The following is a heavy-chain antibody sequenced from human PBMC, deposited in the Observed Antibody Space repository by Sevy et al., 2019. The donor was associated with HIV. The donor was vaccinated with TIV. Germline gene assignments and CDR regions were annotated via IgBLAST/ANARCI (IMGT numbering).Heavy chain of an antibody. V-gene: IGHV4-31*03. Sequence: SETLSLTCTVSGGPMRSSGHYWTWIRQHPGKGLELVGYSYYSGSTYYNPSLKSRLAISIDTSQNQLSLKLSSVTAADSAIYYCATPRPTPGGDYIDRWGQGILVTVSS. D-gene: IGHD1-26*01. CDR1: GGPMRSSGHY. CDR3: ATPRPTPGGDYIDR. CDR2: SYYSGST. J-gene: IGHJ4*02.